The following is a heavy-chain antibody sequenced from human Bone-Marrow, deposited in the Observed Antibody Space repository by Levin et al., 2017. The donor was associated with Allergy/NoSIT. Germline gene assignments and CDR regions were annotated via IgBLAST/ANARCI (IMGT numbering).Heavy chain of an antibody. J-gene: IGHJ6*02. Sequence: GGSLRLSCAASGFTFSSYAMSWVRQAPGKGLEWVSAISGSGGSTYYADSVKGRFTISRDNSKNTLYLQMNSLRAEDTAVYYCANGRKTRIAAAGTFSTGYYGMDVWGQGTTVTVSS. V-gene: IGHV3-23*01. CDR3: ANGRKTRIAAAGTFSTGYYGMDV. CDR2: ISGSGGST. D-gene: IGHD6-13*01. CDR1: GFTFSSYA.